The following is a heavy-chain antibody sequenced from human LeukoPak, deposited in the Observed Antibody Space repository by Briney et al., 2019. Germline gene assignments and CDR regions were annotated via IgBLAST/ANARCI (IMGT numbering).Heavy chain of an antibody. CDR2: ISGSGGST. CDR3: AKGERPFDY. V-gene: IGHV3-23*01. J-gene: IGHJ4*02. Sequence: GGSLRLSCAASGFTFSNYAVSWVRQAPGKGLEWVSAISGSGGSTYYADSVKGRFTISRDNSKNTLCLQMNSLRAEDTAVYYCAKGERPFDYWGQGTLVTVSS. CDR1: GFTFSNYA.